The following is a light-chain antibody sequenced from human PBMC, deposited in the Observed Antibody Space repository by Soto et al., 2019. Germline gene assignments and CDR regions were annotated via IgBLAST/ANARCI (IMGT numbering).Light chain of an antibody. CDR1: QDISTY. V-gene: IGKV1-33*01. Sequence: DIQMTQSPSSRSASAGDRITITCQASQDISTYLTWYQQKPGNAPKLLIYDASNLETGVPSRFSGSGSGTDFTFTISSLQPEDIATYYCQQYKSLPYTFGRGTEVEIK. J-gene: IGKJ2*01. CDR2: DAS. CDR3: QQYKSLPYT.